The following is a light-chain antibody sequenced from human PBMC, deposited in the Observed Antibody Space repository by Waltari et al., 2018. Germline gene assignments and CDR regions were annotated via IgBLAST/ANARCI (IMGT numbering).Light chain of an antibody. V-gene: IGKV3-20*01. CDR3: QKYVSLPAT. J-gene: IGKJ1*01. Sequence: EIVLTQSPGTLSLSPGERATLACRASQSVSRSLAWYQQKHGHAPRLLIYDASTRATGIPDRFSGSGSGTDFSLTISRLEPEDFAVYYCQKYVSLPATFGQGTKVEIK. CDR1: QSVSRS. CDR2: DAS.